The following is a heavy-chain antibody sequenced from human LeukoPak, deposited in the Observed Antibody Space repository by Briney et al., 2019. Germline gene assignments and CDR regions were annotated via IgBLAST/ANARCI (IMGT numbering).Heavy chain of an antibody. V-gene: IGHV1-69*04. CDR1: GGTFSSYA. J-gene: IGHJ5*02. CDR2: IIPILGIA. CDR3: ARDLGYCSGGSCYS. D-gene: IGHD2-15*01. Sequence: ASVKVSCKASGGTFSSYAISWVRQAPGQGLEWMGRIIPILGIANYAQKFQGRVTITADKSTSTAYMELSSLRSEDTAVYYCARDLGYCSGGSCYSWGQGTLSPSPQ.